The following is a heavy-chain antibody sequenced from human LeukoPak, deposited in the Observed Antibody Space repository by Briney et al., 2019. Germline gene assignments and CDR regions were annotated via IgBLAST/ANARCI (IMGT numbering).Heavy chain of an antibody. D-gene: IGHD6-25*01. CDR1: GDSISSSNYY. CDR3: ASRRGLY. V-gene: IGHV4-39*01. CDR2: IYFSGSA. J-gene: IGHJ4*02. Sequence: PSETLSLTCTVFGDSISSSNYYWAWIRQPPGKGLEWIGSIYFSGSAYYNPSLKSRVTISADTSKNQFSLKLSSVTAADTAVYYCASRRGLYWGQGTLVTVSS.